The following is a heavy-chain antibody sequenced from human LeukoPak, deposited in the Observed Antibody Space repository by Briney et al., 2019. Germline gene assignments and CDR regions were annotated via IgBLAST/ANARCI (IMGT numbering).Heavy chain of an antibody. V-gene: IGHV4-39*01. Sequence: SETLSLTCTASGGSINSSSHYWGWLRQPPGKGLEWIGNIYYSGNTYYNPSLNSRVTISVDTSKKQFSLKLSSVTAADTAVYYCARHSSSWDFYYYYYMDVWGKGTTVIVSS. D-gene: IGHD6-13*01. CDR3: ARHSSSWDFYYYYYMDV. CDR2: IYYSGNT. CDR1: GGSINSSSHY. J-gene: IGHJ6*03.